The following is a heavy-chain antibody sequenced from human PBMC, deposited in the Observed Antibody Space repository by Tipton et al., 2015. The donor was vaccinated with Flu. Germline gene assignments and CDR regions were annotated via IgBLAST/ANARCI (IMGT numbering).Heavy chain of an antibody. CDR2: IRPDANTR. Sequence: SLRLSCAASGFSFSSFEMNWVRQPAGRGLEWVSHIRPDANTRYYADSVRGRFTISRDNAKSSLFLQMNSLRAEDTAVYYCARATVPDYFYSYGMDVWGQGTTVTVSS. CDR1: GFSFSSFE. V-gene: IGHV3-48*03. J-gene: IGHJ6*02. CDR3: ARATVPDYFYSYGMDV. D-gene: IGHD4-11*01.